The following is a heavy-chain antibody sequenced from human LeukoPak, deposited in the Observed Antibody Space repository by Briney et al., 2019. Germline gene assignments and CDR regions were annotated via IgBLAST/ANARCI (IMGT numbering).Heavy chain of an antibody. CDR3: AKGSDYYGSVTSKKTD. D-gene: IGHD3-10*01. Sequence: PGGSLRLSCAASGFTFSSYAMSWVRQAPGKGLEWVSAISGSGGSTYYADSVRGRFTISRDNSKNTLYLQMNSLRAEDTAVYYCAKGSDYYGSVTSKKTDWGQGTLVTVSS. J-gene: IGHJ4*02. CDR1: GFTFSSYA. CDR2: ISGSGGST. V-gene: IGHV3-23*01.